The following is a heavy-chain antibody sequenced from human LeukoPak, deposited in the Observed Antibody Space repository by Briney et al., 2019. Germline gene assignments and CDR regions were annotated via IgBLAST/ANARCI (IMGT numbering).Heavy chain of an antibody. D-gene: IGHD3-3*01. CDR1: GFTVSSNY. CDR3: ATYDSWSGYNIAY. CDR2: INRDGSEK. Sequence: GGSLRPSCAASGFTVSSNYMSWVRQAPGEGLEWMTNINRDGSEKNYVDSVKGRFTITRDNAENSLYLQMNSLKVEDSAIYYCATYDSWSGYNIAYWGQGTLVTVSS. V-gene: IGHV3-7*03. J-gene: IGHJ4*02.